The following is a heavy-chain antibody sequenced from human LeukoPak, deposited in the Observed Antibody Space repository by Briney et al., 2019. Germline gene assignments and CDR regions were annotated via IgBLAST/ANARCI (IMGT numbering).Heavy chain of an antibody. CDR3: ARINGYGSGSYYDC. V-gene: IGHV1-2*06. CDR2: INPNSGGT. D-gene: IGHD3-10*01. Sequence: ASVKVSCKASGYTFTGYYMHWVRQAPGQGLEWMGRINPNSGGTNYAQKFQGRVTMTRDTSISTAYMELSRLRSDDTAVYYCARINGYGSGSYYDCWGQGTLVTVSS. J-gene: IGHJ4*02. CDR1: GYTFTGYY.